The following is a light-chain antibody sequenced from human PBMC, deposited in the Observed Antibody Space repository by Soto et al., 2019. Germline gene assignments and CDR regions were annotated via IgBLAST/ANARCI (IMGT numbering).Light chain of an antibody. J-gene: IGKJ2*01. CDR2: DAS. V-gene: IGKV3-11*01. CDR3: QQRTSWPRT. Sequence: EIVLTQSPATLSLSPGERATLSCRASQSVGTYLAWFQQKPGQAPRLLIYDASNRATGIPARFSGSGSGTDFTLTISSLEPEASAVYYCQQRTSWPRTFGRGTKLEIK. CDR1: QSVGTY.